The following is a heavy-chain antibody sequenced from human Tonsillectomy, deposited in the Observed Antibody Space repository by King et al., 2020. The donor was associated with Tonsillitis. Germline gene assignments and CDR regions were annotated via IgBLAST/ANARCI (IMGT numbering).Heavy chain of an antibody. D-gene: IGHD6-19*01. Sequence: VQLVESGGGLVQPGGSLRLSCAASVFTVSNNYMNWVRQAPGKGLEWVSVIYSGGSTYYADSVKGRFIISRHNSKTTLYLQMNSLSAEDTAVYYCASAAQSLYSGAEYWGQGNLVTVSS. J-gene: IGHJ4*02. V-gene: IGHV3-53*04. CDR3: ASAAQSLYSGAEY. CDR2: IYSGGST. CDR1: VFTVSNNY.